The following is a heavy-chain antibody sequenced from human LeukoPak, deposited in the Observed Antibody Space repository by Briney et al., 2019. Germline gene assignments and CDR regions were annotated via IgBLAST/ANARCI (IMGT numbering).Heavy chain of an antibody. Sequence: GGSLRLSCAPSGFTFSSYAMTWVRQAPGKGLEWVSAISGSGGSTYYADSVRGQFSISRDNSKDTLYLQMSSLRAEDTAVYYCVKGVSGAYSKYFQYWGQGTLVTVSS. D-gene: IGHD2-15*01. J-gene: IGHJ1*01. CDR3: VKGVSGAYSKYFQY. CDR2: ISGSGGST. CDR1: GFTFSSYA. V-gene: IGHV3-23*01.